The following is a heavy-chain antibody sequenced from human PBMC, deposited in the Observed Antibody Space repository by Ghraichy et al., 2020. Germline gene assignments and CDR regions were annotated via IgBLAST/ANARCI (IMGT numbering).Heavy chain of an antibody. CDR2: IYYSGST. D-gene: IGHD3-3*01. V-gene: IGHV4-31*03. Sequence: SETLSLTCTVSGGSISSGGYYWSWIRQHPGKGLEWIGYIYYSGSTYYNPSLKSRVTISVDTSKNQFSLKLSSVTAADTAVYYCARSERFLEWLYLFDYWGQGTLVTVSS. CDR1: GGSISSGGYY. J-gene: IGHJ4*02. CDR3: ARSERFLEWLYLFDY.